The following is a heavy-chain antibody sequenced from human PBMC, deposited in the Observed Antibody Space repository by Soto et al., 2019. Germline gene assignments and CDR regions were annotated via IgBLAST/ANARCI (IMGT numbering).Heavy chain of an antibody. CDR1: GGSISSSSYY. D-gene: IGHD6-6*01. CDR2: IYYSGST. CDR3: ARDNGAEYSSSGEGAFDI. J-gene: IGHJ3*02. Sequence: SETLSLTCTVSGGSISSSSYYWSWIRQPPGKGLEWIGYIYYSGSTNYNPSLKSRVTISVDTSKNQFSLKLSSVTAADTAVYYCARDNGAEYSSSGEGAFDICGQGTMVTVSS. V-gene: IGHV4-61*01.